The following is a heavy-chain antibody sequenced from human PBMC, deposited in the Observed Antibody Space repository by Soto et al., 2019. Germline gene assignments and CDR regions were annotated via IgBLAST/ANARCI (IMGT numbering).Heavy chain of an antibody. CDR2: IRNDGSNK. Sequence: GGSLRLSCASSGFTFSSHGMHWVRQAPGKGLEWVAVIRNDGSNKYFADSVKGRFTISRDNSQNMVFLQMNSLSAEDTAVYYCARGFDFWTGYSDVYFDYWGQGTLVTVSS. CDR1: GFTFSSHG. D-gene: IGHD3-3*01. CDR3: ARGFDFWTGYSDVYFDY. V-gene: IGHV3-33*01. J-gene: IGHJ4*02.